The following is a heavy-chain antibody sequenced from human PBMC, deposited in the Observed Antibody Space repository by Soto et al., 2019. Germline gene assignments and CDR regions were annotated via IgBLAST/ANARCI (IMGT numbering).Heavy chain of an antibody. CDR2: IIPILGIA. Sequence: QVQLVQSGAEVKKPGSSVKVSCKASGGTFSSYTISWVRQAPGQGLEWMGRIIPILGIANYAQKFQGRVTITADKNTSTAYMELSSLRSEDTAVYYYARDLDYYGSGSYYNVRDYWGQGTLVTVSS. CDR1: GGTFSSYT. CDR3: ARDLDYYGSGSYYNVRDY. V-gene: IGHV1-69*08. D-gene: IGHD3-10*01. J-gene: IGHJ4*02.